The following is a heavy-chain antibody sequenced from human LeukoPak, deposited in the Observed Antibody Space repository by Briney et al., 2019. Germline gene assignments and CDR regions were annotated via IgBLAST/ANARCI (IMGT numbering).Heavy chain of an antibody. D-gene: IGHD5-12*01. CDR3: ARDRGFGCYDY. J-gene: IGHJ4*02. V-gene: IGHV4-4*07. CDR2: IYTSGST. Sequence: SETLSLTCTVSSGSITNYYWSWIRQPAGKGLEWIGRIYTSGSTNYNPSLKSRVTMSVDTSKNQFSLKLSSVTAADTAVYYCARDRGFGCYDYWGQGTLVTVSS. CDR1: SGSITNYY.